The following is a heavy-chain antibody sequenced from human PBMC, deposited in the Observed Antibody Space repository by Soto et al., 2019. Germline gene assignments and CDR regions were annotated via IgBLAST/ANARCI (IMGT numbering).Heavy chain of an antibody. CDR1: GGPFSNDI. CDR2: IIPLLTTS. Sequence: QVQLEQSGAEVKKPGSSVRVSCKASGGPFSNDIITWVRQAPGQGLEWMGRIIPLLTTSTYAQKFQGRLTITADRSTGTAYMDLNNLTSADTAVYYCARDSPIGSTFSGYDAIDYWGQGPRITVSS. D-gene: IGHD5-12*01. J-gene: IGHJ4*02. CDR3: ARDSPIGSTFSGYDAIDY. V-gene: IGHV1-69*08.